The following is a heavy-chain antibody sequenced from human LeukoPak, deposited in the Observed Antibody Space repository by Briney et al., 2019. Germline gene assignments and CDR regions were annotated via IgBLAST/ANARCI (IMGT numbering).Heavy chain of an antibody. CDR2: VSYSGTT. CDR1: GGALSSDY. CDR3: ARYIRGPDYYIDV. J-gene: IGHJ6*03. Sequence: SDTLSLTCTASGGALSSDYWSWIRQPPGKGLEWIGYVSYSGTTNYNPSLSSRLTISLDTPKNRFSLNLYSVTAADTAIYFCARYIRGPDYYIDVWGKGTTVAVSS. D-gene: IGHD1-14*01. V-gene: IGHV4-59*01.